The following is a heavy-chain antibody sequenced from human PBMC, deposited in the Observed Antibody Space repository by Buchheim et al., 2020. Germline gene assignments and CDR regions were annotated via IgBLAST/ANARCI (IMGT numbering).Heavy chain of an antibody. J-gene: IGHJ4*02. CDR1: GYTFTGYY. CDR3: ASEAMQVATEEGIDY. CDR2: INPSGGST. V-gene: IGHV1-46*01. D-gene: IGHD1-26*01. Sequence: QVQLVQSGAEVKKPGASVKVSCKASGYTFTGYYMHWVRQAPGQGLEWMGIINPSGGSTSYAQKFQGRVTMTRDTSTSTVYMELSSLRSEDTAVYYCASEAMQVATEEGIDYWGQGTL.